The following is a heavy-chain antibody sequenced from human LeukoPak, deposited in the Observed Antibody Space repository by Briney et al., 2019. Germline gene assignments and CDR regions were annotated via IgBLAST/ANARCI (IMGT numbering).Heavy chain of an antibody. V-gene: IGHV3-7*03. CDR3: AKDRYDSSGWDAFDI. CDR1: GFTFSSYW. D-gene: IGHD3-22*01. Sequence: GGSLRLSCAASGFTFSSYWMNWARQAPGKGLEWVASINHNGNVNYYVDSVKGRFTISRDNAKNSLYLQMNSLRAEDTALYYCAKDRYDSSGWDAFDIWGQGTMVTVSS. CDR2: INHNGNVN. J-gene: IGHJ3*02.